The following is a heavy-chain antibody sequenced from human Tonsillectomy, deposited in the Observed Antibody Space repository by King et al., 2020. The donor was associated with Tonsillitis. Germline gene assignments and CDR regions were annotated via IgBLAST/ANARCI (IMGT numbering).Heavy chain of an antibody. D-gene: IGHD2-2*01. Sequence: QLVQSGAEVKKPGASVKVSCKASGYTFTSYGISWVRQAPGQGLEWMGWISGHNGNTKYAQKVQGRVTMTTDTSTSTAYMELRSLRSDDTAVYYWARDHCSSTSCYNWFDPWGQGTLVTVSS. CDR2: ISGHNGNT. CDR3: ARDHCSSTSCYNWFDP. CDR1: GYTFTSYG. J-gene: IGHJ5*02. V-gene: IGHV1-18*01.